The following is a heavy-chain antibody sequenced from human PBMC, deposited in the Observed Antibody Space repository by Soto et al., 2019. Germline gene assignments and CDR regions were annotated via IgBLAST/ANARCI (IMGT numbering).Heavy chain of an antibody. CDR3: ARDLKRDLRYFDWYPT. CDR2: INHSGST. Sequence: SETLSLTCAVYGGSFSGYYWGWIRQPPGKGLEWIGEINHSGSTNYNPSLKSRVTISVDTSKNQFSLKLSSVTAADTAVYYCARDLKRDLRYFDWYPTWGQGTLVTVSS. J-gene: IGHJ5*02. V-gene: IGHV4-34*01. D-gene: IGHD3-9*01. CDR1: GGSFSGYY.